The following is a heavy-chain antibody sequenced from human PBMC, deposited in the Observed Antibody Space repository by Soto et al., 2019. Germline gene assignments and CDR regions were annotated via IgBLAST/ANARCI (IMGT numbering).Heavy chain of an antibody. CDR1: GGSVSSGSYY. CDR2: ISYSGST. V-gene: IGHV4-61*01. Sequence: PSETLSLTCTVSGGSVSSGSYYWSWIRQPPGKGLEWIGYISYSGSTSYNPSLKSRVTISVDTSKNQMFLKLNSVTAADTAVYYCARVWGSYYHYGMDVWGQGTTVTVSS. J-gene: IGHJ6*02. CDR3: ARVWGSYYHYGMDV. D-gene: IGHD2-21*01.